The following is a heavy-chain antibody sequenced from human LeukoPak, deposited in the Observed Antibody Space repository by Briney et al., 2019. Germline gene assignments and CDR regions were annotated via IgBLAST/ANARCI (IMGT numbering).Heavy chain of an antibody. J-gene: IGHJ4*02. CDR2: ISSSSNYK. CDR1: GFTFSSYN. D-gene: IGHD6-19*01. CDR3: ARDREQWLVRPGYYFDY. Sequence: GGSLRLSCAASGFTFSSYNMHWVRQAPGKGLEWVSSISSSSNYKHYADSVKGRFTISRDNAKNSVYLQMNSLRAEDTAIYYCARDREQWLVRPGYYFDYWGQGTLVTVSS. V-gene: IGHV3-21*01.